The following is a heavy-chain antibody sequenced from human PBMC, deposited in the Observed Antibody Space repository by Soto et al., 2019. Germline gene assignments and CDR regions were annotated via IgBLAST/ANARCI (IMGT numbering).Heavy chain of an antibody. CDR2: IYTSGST. V-gene: IGHV4-4*07. D-gene: IGHD6-13*01. CDR3: ARAGVIAAAYNWFDP. Sequence: PSETLSLTCTVSGGSISSYYWSWIRQPAGKGLEWIGRIYTSGSTNYNPSLKSRVTMSVDTSKNQFSLKLGSVTAADTAVYYCARAGVIAAAYNWFDPWGQGTLVTVSS. CDR1: GGSISSYY. J-gene: IGHJ5*02.